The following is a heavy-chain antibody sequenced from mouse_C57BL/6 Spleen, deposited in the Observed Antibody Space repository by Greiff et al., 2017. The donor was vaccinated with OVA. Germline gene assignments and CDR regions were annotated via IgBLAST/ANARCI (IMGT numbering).Heavy chain of an antibody. CDR2: IHPSARDT. CDR1: GYTFTRYW. V-gene: IGHV1-74*01. Sequence: VQLQQPGAELVKPGASVKVSCKASGYTFTRYWMHWVKQRPGQGLAWIGRIHPSARDTNSNQKFTGKATLTVAKSSSTAYMQLSSLTSEDSAVYDWATTGTVGYAMDYWGQGTSVTVSS. J-gene: IGHJ4*01. CDR3: ATTGTVGYAMDY. D-gene: IGHD4-1*02.